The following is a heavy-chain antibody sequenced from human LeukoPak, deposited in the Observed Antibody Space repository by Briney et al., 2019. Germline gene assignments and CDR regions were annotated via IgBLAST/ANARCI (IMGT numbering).Heavy chain of an antibody. D-gene: IGHD1-1*01. CDR2: ISYDGGNT. V-gene: IGHV3-30-3*01. CDR3: AKEGTGIHFDY. J-gene: IGHJ4*02. Sequence: GRSLRLSCAASGFTFSSNAIHWVRQAPGKGLEWVAEISYDGGNTYYADSVKGRFTISRDNSKNTLYLQMNSLRAEDTAVYYCAKEGTGIHFDYWGQGTLVTVSS. CDR1: GFTFSSNA.